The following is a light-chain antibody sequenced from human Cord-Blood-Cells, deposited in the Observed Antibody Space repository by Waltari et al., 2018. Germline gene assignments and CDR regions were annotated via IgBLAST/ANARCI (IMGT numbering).Light chain of an antibody. CDR1: QSISSY. CDR2: AAS. V-gene: IGKV1-39*01. J-gene: IGKJ2*01. Sequence: DIQMPQSPSSLSASVGDRVTITCRASQSISSYLNWYQQKPGKAPKLLIYAASSLQSGVPSSFSGSGSGTDFTLTISSLQPEDFATYYCQQSYSTPYTFGQGTKLEIK. CDR3: QQSYSTPYT.